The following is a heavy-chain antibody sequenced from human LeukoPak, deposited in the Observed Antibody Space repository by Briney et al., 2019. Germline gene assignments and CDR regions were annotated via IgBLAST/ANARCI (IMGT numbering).Heavy chain of an antibody. CDR3: ARLPENCSGGSCFPDY. CDR1: GGSISSYY. J-gene: IGHJ4*02. Sequence: SETLSLTCTVSGGSISSYYWSWIRQPPGKGLEWIGYIYYSGSTNYNPSLKSRVTISVDTSKNQFSLKLSSVTAADTAVYYCARLPENCSGGSCFPDYWGQGTLVTVSS. D-gene: IGHD2-15*01. CDR2: IYYSGST. V-gene: IGHV4-59*08.